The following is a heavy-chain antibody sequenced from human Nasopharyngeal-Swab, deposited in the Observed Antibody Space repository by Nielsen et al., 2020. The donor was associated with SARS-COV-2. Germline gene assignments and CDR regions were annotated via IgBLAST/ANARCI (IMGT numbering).Heavy chain of an antibody. CDR3: ARGVITFGGVIVPFDY. V-gene: IGHV3-11*01. J-gene: IGHJ4*02. Sequence: GASLTISCAASGFTFSDYYMSWIRQPPGKGLEWVSYISSSGSTIYYADSVKGRVTISRDNAKNSLYLQMNSLRAEDTAVYYCARGVITFGGVIVPFDYWGQGTLVTVSS. CDR2: ISSSGSTI. D-gene: IGHD3-16*02. CDR1: GFTFSDYY.